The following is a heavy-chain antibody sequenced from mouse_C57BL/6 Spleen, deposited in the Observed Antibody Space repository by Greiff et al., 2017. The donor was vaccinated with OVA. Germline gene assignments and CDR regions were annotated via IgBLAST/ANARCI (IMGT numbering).Heavy chain of an antibody. D-gene: IGHD1-1*01. CDR2: IYPGDGDT. V-gene: IGHV1-82*01. CDR1: GYAFSSSW. CDR3: ARSGTTVAFDD. J-gene: IGHJ2*01. Sequence: QVQLQQSGPELVKPGASVKISCKASGYAFSSSWMNWVKQRPGKGLEWIGRIYPGDGDTNYNGKFKGKATLTADKSSSTAYMQLSSLTSEDSAVYFCARSGTTVAFDDWGQGTTLTVSS.